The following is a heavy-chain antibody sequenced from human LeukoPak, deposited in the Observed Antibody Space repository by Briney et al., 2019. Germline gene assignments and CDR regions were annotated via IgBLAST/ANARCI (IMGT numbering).Heavy chain of an antibody. D-gene: IGHD4-17*01. J-gene: IGHJ4*02. CDR1: GGSFSGYY. Sequence: SETLSLTCAVYGGSFSGYYWSWIRRPPGKGLEWIGEINHSGSTNYNPSLKSRVTISVDTSKNQFSLKLSSVTAADTAVYYCARRGTTVTTSDYWGQGTLVTVSS. CDR3: ARRGTTVTTSDY. V-gene: IGHV4-34*01. CDR2: INHSGST.